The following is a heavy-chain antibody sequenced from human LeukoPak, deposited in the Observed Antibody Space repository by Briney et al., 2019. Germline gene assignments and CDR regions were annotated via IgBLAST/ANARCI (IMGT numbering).Heavy chain of an antibody. CDR3: ARHLGSESYYPYNWFDP. CDR2: IYSGDSDT. Sequence: GASMKISCKGSGYSFTSYWIGWVRPMPGKGLEWMGIIYSGDSDTRYSPSFQGQVTISADKSISTAYLQWSSLKASDTAMYYCARHLGSESYYPYNWFDPWGQGTLVTVSS. J-gene: IGHJ5*02. D-gene: IGHD3-10*01. V-gene: IGHV5-51*01. CDR1: GYSFTSYW.